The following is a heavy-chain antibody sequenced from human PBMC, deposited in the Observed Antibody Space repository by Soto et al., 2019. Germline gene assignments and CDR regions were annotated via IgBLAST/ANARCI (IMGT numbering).Heavy chain of an antibody. CDR2: IKHSGIT. V-gene: IGHV4-34*01. CDR3: AKGKHPQY. J-gene: IGHJ4*02. Sequence: LSLNCAVYGGSFICYYWSWIRQPPGKVLEWIGEIKHSGITNYNPSLKSRVTISADTSKNQFSLKLSSVTAADTAVYYCAKGKHPQYWGQGTLVTVSS. CDR1: GGSFICYY.